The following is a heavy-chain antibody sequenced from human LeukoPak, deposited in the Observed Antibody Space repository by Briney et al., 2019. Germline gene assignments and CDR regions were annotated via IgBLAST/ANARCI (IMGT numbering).Heavy chain of an antibody. CDR1: GYSFTSHW. V-gene: IGHV5-51*01. Sequence: GESLKISCKGSGYSFTSHWIGLVRQMPGKGLEWMGVIYPGNSDTIYSPSFQGQVTISADKSIPTAYPLWNSLTASDTAMFYCARQGGGKDTFDIWGQGTMVTVSS. CDR2: IYPGNSDT. D-gene: IGHD3-16*01. J-gene: IGHJ3*02. CDR3: ARQGGGKDTFDI.